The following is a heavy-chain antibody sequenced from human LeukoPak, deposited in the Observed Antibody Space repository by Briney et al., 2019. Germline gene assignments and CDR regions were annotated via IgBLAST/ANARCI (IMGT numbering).Heavy chain of an antibody. Sequence: PSETLSLTCTVSGGSISRYYWSWIRQPPGKGLEWIGYKDYSGSTNYNRSLKSRVTISVDTSKNQFTLKLSSVTAADTAVYYCARVYYSSSYDYWYFDLWGRGTLVTVSS. CDR1: GGSISRYY. J-gene: IGHJ2*01. CDR3: ARVYYSSSYDYWYFDL. D-gene: IGHD6-13*01. V-gene: IGHV4-59*01. CDR2: KDYSGST.